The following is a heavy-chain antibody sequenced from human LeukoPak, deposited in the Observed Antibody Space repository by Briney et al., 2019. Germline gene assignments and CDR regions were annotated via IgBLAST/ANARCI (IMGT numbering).Heavy chain of an antibody. V-gene: IGHV3-23*01. CDR3: AKVSWFGELLPRVQDY. D-gene: IGHD3-10*01. J-gene: IGHJ4*02. Sequence: GGSLRLSCAASGFTFSSYDMSWVRQAPGKGLEWVSGIGSNGDNTYYADSVKGRFTISRDNSKNTLHLQMNSLRAEDTDLYHCAKVSWFGELLPRVQDYWGQGTLVTVSS. CDR1: GFTFSSYD. CDR2: IGSNGDNT.